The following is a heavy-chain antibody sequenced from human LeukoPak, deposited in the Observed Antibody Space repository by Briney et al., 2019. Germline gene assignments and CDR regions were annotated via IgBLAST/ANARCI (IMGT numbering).Heavy chain of an antibody. V-gene: IGHV4-59*01. CDR2: TYYSGST. J-gene: IGHJ4*02. Sequence: SETLSLTCTVSGSSISSYYWSWIRQPPGKGLEWIGYTYYSGSTKYNPSLKSRVTISVDTSKNQFSLNLSPVTAADTAVYYCARDTREDTAMAYFDYWGQGTLVTVSS. CDR1: GSSISSYY. CDR3: ARDTREDTAMAYFDY. D-gene: IGHD5-18*01.